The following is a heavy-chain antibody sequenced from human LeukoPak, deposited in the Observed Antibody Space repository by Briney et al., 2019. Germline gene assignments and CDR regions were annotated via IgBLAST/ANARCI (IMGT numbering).Heavy chain of an antibody. J-gene: IGHJ4*02. V-gene: IGHV4-59*08. D-gene: IGHD6-13*01. CDR2: ISYSGST. CDR1: GASISSYY. Sequence: SETLSLTCTVSGASISSYYWSWIRQPPGKGLEWIGYISYSGSTNYNPSLKSRVTISADTSKNQFSLKLTSVTAADTAVYYCARHEGAAGPFDYWGQGTLVSVSS. CDR3: ARHEGAAGPFDY.